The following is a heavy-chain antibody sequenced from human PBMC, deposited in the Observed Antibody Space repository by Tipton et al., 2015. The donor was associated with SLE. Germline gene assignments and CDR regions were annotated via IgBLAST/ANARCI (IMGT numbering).Heavy chain of an antibody. CDR2: INHSGGT. V-gene: IGHV4-34*01. Sequence: TLSLTCAVYGGSFSGYYWSWIRQPPGKGLEWIGEINHSGGTNYNPSLKSRVTISVDTSKNQFSLKLSSLTAADTAVYYCAKRDGAHYYNYYMDVWAKGPRSLSP. J-gene: IGHJ6*03. CDR3: AKRDGAHYYNYYMDV. CDR1: GGSFSGYY. D-gene: IGHD3-10*01.